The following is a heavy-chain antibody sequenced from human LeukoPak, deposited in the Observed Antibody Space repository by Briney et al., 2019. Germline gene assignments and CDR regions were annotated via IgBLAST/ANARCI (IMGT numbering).Heavy chain of an antibody. Sequence: ASVRVSCKASGYTFTSYGISWVRQAPGQGLEWMGWISAYNGNTNYAQKLQGRVTMTTDTSTSIAYMELRSLRSDDTAVYYCARAYADYVPFDYWGQGTLVTVSS. CDR1: GYTFTSYG. D-gene: IGHD4-17*01. CDR2: ISAYNGNT. CDR3: ARAYADYVPFDY. V-gene: IGHV1-18*01. J-gene: IGHJ4*02.